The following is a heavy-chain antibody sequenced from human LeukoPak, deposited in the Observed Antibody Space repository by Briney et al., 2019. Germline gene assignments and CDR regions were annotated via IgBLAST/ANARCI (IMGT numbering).Heavy chain of an antibody. CDR1: GFTFSSYS. CDR2: ISGSGECI. D-gene: IGHD3-22*01. V-gene: IGHV3-21*01. CDR3: ARDDSHGYHFFDS. Sequence: GGSLRLSCAASGFTFSSYSMNWIRQAPGKGLEWVSSISGSGECIYYGDSVKGRVTISRDNGKNSLYLQMNSVRPEDMAVYYCARDDSHGYHFFDSWGRGTLVTVSS. J-gene: IGHJ4*02.